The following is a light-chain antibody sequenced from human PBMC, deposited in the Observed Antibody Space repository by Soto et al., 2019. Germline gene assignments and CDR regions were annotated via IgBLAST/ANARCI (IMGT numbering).Light chain of an antibody. CDR2: EVT. V-gene: IGLV2-14*01. Sequence: QSVLTQPASVSGSRGQSITISCTGTSRDVGAYDYVSWYQQHPGKAPKLLIYEVTNRPSGVSNRFSGSKSDNTASLTISGLQAEDEADYYCCSYAGRYVFGTGTKVTVL. CDR1: SRDVGAYDY. J-gene: IGLJ1*01. CDR3: CSYAGRYV.